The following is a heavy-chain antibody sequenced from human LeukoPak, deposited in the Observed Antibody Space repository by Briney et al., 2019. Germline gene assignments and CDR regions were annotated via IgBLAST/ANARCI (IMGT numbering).Heavy chain of an antibody. D-gene: IGHD6-13*01. Sequence: PSETLSLTCTVSGGSISSYYWSWIRQPPGKGLEWIGYIYYSGSTNYNPSLKSRVTISVDTSKNQFSLKLSSMTAADTAVYYCARGDSSPWYFDLWGRGTLVTVSS. CDR1: GGSISSYY. J-gene: IGHJ2*01. CDR2: IYYSGST. V-gene: IGHV4-59*01. CDR3: ARGDSSPWYFDL.